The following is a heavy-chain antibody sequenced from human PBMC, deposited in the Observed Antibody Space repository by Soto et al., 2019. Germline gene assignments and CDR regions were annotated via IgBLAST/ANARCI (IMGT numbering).Heavy chain of an antibody. CDR2: IISSSSYI. CDR1: GFTFSSYS. D-gene: IGHD6-6*01. V-gene: IGHV3-21*01. CDR3: ARVGYSSSSKVDY. J-gene: IGHJ4*02. Sequence: EVQLVESGGGLVKPGGSLRLSCAASGFTFSSYSMNWVRQAPGKGLEWVSSIISSSSYIYYADSVKGRFTISRDNAKNSLYLQMNSLRAEDTAVYYCARVGYSSSSKVDYWGQGTLVTVSS.